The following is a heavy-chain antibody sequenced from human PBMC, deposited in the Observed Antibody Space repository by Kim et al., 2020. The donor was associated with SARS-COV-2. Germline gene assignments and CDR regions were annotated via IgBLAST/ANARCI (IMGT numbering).Heavy chain of an antibody. V-gene: IGHV3-7*03. Sequence: GGSLRLSCAASGFTFSKYWMSWVRQAPGKGLEWVANIKEDGSEKHNVDSVKGRFTISRDNAKNSLFLQMNSLRADDTAVYYCARDLAEGDYWGQGTLVTVSS. CDR2: IKEDGSEK. CDR3: ARDLAEGDY. J-gene: IGHJ4*02. CDR1: GFTFSKYW.